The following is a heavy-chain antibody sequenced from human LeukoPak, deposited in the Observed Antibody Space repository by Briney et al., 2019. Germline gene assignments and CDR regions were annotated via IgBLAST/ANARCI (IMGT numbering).Heavy chain of an antibody. CDR2: ISAYNGNT. J-gene: IGHJ6*03. V-gene: IGHV1-18*01. D-gene: IGHD6-6*01. CDR1: GYTFTSFG. CDR3: ASSREQLPGYYYYMAV. Sequence: ASVKVSCKVSGYTFTSFGISWVRQAPGQGPEWMGWISAYNGNTNYAQKFQGRVTMTTDTSTSTAYMELGSLRSDDTAVYYCASSREQLPGYYYYMAVWGKGTTVTVSS.